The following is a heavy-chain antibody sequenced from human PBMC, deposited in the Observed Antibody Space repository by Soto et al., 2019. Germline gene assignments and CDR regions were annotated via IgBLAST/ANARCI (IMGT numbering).Heavy chain of an antibody. J-gene: IGHJ5*02. V-gene: IGHV3-11*01. CDR3: ATGGIYYEA. CDR1: GFAFRHNY. D-gene: IGHD1-26*01. Sequence: QVQLVESGGGLVKPGGSLRLSCTVSGFAFRHNYLTWIRQAPGKGLEWLSYISTSGSPAYYADSVKGRFTISTDNAKESMYLQMDSLRAEDTRVYYCATGGIYYEAWGQGTLVTVSS. CDR2: ISTSGSPA.